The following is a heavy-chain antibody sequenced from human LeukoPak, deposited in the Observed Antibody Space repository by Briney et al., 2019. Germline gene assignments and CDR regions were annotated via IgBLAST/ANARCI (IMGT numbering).Heavy chain of an antibody. J-gene: IGHJ5*02. CDR1: GYSFTSYW. D-gene: IGHD3-16*01. Sequence: GEFLKISRKGSGYSFTSYWIGWVRQMPGKGLEWMGIIYPGDSDTRYSPSFQGQVTVTANKSTSTAYLKWSSLKASDTAMYYGARHAGGEVTDPRLNWFDPWGQGTLVTVSS. V-gene: IGHV5-51*01. CDR3: ARHAGGEVTDPRLNWFDP. CDR2: IYPGDSDT.